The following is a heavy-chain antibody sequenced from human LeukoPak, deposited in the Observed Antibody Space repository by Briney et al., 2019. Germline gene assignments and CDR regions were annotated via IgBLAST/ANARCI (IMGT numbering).Heavy chain of an antibody. CDR3: ARREYSTTWWFDP. D-gene: IGHD6-6*01. J-gene: IGHJ5*02. CDR2: ISIDSSYT. CDR1: GFSFSDYY. V-gene: IGHV3-11*06. Sequence: GGAPRLSRATSGFSFSDYYNSWVPQAPGEGGEGISYISIDSSYTNYADSLKGRFTISRDNPKKSLYLQMDSLRAGDTAVYYCARREYSTTWWFDPRGQGTLVTVSS.